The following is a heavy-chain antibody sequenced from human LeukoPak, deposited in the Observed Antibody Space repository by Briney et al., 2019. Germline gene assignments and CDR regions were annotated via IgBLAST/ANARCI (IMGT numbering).Heavy chain of an antibody. CDR3: ARDRAWNWFDP. CDR2: INSDGSST. CDR1: GFTFSSYA. D-gene: IGHD3-10*01. J-gene: IGHJ5*02. V-gene: IGHV3-74*01. Sequence: GGSLRLSCAASGFTFSSYAMSWVRQAPGKGLVWVSRINSDGSSTCYADSVKGRFTISRDNAKNTLYLQMNSLRAEDTAVYYCARDRAWNWFDPWGQGTLVTVSS.